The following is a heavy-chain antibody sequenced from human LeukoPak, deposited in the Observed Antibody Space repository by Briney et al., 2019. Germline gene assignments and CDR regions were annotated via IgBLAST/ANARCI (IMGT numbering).Heavy chain of an antibody. Sequence: SETLSLTCTVSGGSISSYYWSWIRQPQGKGLEWIGYIYYSGSTNYNPSLKSRVTISVDTSKNQFSLKLSSVTAADTAVYYCARDRIFEYSSSGYYYYYMDVWGKGTTVTVSS. CDR1: GGSISSYY. J-gene: IGHJ6*03. CDR3: ARDRIFEYSSSGYYYYYMDV. D-gene: IGHD6-6*01. V-gene: IGHV4-59*12. CDR2: IYYSGST.